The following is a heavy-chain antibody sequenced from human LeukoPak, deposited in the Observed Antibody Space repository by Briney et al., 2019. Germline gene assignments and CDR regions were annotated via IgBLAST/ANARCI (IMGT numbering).Heavy chain of an antibody. D-gene: IGHD2-2*01. CDR3: AREVVPAAALDY. Sequence: PSETLSLTCTVSGGSISTYYWNWIRQPPGKGLEWIGYIYHSGSTNYNPSLQSRVTISVDTSKNQFSLKLSSVTAADTAVYYCAREVVPAAALDYWGQGTLVTVSS. CDR1: GGSISTYY. J-gene: IGHJ4*02. CDR2: IYHSGST. V-gene: IGHV4-59*01.